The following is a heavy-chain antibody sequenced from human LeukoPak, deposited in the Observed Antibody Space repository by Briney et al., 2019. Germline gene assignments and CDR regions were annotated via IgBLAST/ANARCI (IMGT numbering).Heavy chain of an antibody. J-gene: IGHJ4*02. CDR2: ISGSGGST. D-gene: IGHD3-16*02. CDR3: ARAKREYDYVWGSYRYHPDY. V-gene: IGHV3-23*01. Sequence: GGSLRLSCAASGFTFSSYAMSWVRQAPGKGLEWVSAISGSGGSTYYADSVKGRFTISRDNSKNTLYLQMNSLRAEDTAVYYCARAKREYDYVWGSYRYHPDYWGQGTLVTVSS. CDR1: GFTFSSYA.